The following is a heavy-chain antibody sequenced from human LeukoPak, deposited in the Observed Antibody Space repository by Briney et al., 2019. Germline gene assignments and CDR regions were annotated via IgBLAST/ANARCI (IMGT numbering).Heavy chain of an antibody. Sequence: EASVKVSCKASGYTFTGYYMHWVRQAPGQGLEWMGWINPNSGGTNYAQKFQGRVTMTRDTSISTAYMELSRLRSDDTAVYYCAGASGSPYYYYYYGMDVWGQGTTVTVSS. J-gene: IGHJ6*02. CDR1: GYTFTGYY. V-gene: IGHV1-2*02. CDR3: AGASGSPYYYYYYGMDV. D-gene: IGHD1-26*01. CDR2: INPNSGGT.